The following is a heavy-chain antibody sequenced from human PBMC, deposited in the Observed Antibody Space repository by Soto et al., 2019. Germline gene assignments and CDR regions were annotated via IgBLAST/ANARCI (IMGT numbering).Heavy chain of an antibody. CDR1: GGSISSYY. Sequence: LSLTCTVSGGSISSYYWSWIRQPPGKGLEWIGYIYYSGSTNYNPSLKSRVTISVDTSKNQFSLKLSSVTAADTAVYYCARAYYDSSGYYLFDYWGQGTLVTVSS. CDR3: ARAYYDSSGYYLFDY. V-gene: IGHV4-59*01. CDR2: IYYSGST. J-gene: IGHJ4*02. D-gene: IGHD3-22*01.